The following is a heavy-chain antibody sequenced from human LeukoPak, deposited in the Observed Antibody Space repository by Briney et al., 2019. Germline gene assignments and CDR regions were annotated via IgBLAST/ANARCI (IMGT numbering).Heavy chain of an antibody. CDR1: GFTVISNY. CDR3: AREGIAVAGTSMDY. V-gene: IGHV3-53*01. D-gene: IGHD6-19*01. CDR2: IYSGGST. J-gene: IGHJ4*02. Sequence: PGGSLRLSCAASGFTVISNYMSWVRQPPGKGLEWVSVIYSGGSTYYPAPVKGRFTISRDNSKNTMYLQMNSLRAEDTAVYYCAREGIAVAGTSMDYWGQGTLVTVSS.